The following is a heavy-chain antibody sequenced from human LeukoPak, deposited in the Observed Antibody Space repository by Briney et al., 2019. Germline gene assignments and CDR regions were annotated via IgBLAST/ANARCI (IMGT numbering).Heavy chain of an antibody. Sequence: PGGSLRHSYAASGFTLSSYAMSWVPQPPGKGLEWVSAISGSGGSTYYADSVKGRSTISRDNSKNALYLQMNSLRAEDTAVYYCAPNAYVSLWGQRTLLTLSS. CDR2: ISGSGGST. CDR1: GFTLSSYA. CDR3: APNAYVSL. V-gene: IGHV3-23*01. J-gene: IGHJ4*02. D-gene: IGHD2-2*01.